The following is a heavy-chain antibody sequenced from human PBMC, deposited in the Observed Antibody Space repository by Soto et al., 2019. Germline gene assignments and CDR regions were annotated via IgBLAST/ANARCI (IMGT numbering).Heavy chain of an antibody. J-gene: IGHJ6*02. V-gene: IGHV1-69*13. CDR2: IIPIFGTA. CDR1: GGTFSSYA. CDR3: ARGISGAVPDAGHYYYGMDV. Sequence: SVKVSCKASGGTFSSYAISWVRQAPGQGLEWMGGIIPIFGTANYAQKFQGRVTITADESTSTAYMVLSSLRSEDTAVYYCARGISGAVPDAGHYYYGMDVWGQGFTVSVSS. D-gene: IGHD2-2*01.